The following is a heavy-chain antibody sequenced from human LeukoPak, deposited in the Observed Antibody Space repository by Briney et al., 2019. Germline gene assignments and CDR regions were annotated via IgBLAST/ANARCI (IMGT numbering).Heavy chain of an antibody. CDR1: GGSISSYY. CDR3: ARLGIAVAGKEDY. V-gene: IGHV4-34*01. J-gene: IGHJ4*02. CDR2: INHSGST. Sequence: SETPSLTCTVSGGSISSYYWSWIRQPPGKGLEWIGEINHSGSTNYNPSLKSRVTISVDTSKNQFSLKLSSVTAADTAVYYCARLGIAVAGKEDYWGQGTLVTVSS. D-gene: IGHD6-19*01.